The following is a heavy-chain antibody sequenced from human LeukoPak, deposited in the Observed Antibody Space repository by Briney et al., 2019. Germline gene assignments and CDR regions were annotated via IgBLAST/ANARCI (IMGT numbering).Heavy chain of an antibody. J-gene: IGHJ6*02. V-gene: IGHV1-2*04. D-gene: IGHD4-11*01. CDR1: GYTFTGYY. CDR2: INPNSGGT. CDR3: ARETTVTSSGMDV. Sequence: ASVRVSCKASGYTFTGYYMHWVRQAPGQGLEWMGWINPNSGGTNYAQKFQGWVTMTRDTSISTAYMELSRLRSDDTAVYYCARETTVTSSGMDVWGQGTTVTVSS.